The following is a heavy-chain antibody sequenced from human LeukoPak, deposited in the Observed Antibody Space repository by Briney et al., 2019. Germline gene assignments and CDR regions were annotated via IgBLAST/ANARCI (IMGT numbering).Heavy chain of an antibody. CDR1: GGSISSSSYY. D-gene: IGHD6-13*01. J-gene: IGHJ6*02. CDR2: IYYSGST. V-gene: IGHV4-39*07. Sequence: SETLSLTCTVSGGSISSSSYYWDWIRQPPGKGLEWIGSIYYSGSTYYNPSLKSRVTISVDTSKNQFSLKLSSVTAADTAVYYCARDLSSSWYPDLGYYYYGMDVWGQGTTVTVSS. CDR3: ARDLSSSWYPDLGYYYYGMDV.